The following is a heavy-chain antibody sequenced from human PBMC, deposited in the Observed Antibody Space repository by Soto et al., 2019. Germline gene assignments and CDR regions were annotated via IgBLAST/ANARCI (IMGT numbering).Heavy chain of an antibody. D-gene: IGHD3-3*01. CDR3: ARHYFDFWSGYPPMDV. CDR1: GYSFTSYW. J-gene: IGHJ6*02. CDR2: IDPSDSYT. V-gene: IGHV5-10-1*01. Sequence: GESLKISCKGSGYSFTSYWISWVRQMPGKGLEWMGRIDPSDSYTNYSPSFQGHVTISADKSISTAYLQWSSLKASDTAMYYCARHYFDFWSGYPPMDVWGQGXTVTVSS.